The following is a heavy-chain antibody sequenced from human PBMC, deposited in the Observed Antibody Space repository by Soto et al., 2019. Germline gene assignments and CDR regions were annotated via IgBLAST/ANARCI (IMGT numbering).Heavy chain of an antibody. CDR1: GFTFDDYA. Sequence: PGGSLRLSCAASGFTFDDYAMHWVRQAPGKGLEWVSGISWNSGSIGYADSVKGRFTISRDNAKNSLYLQMNSLRAEDTALYYCAKGQVAVAGTSLNYWGQGTLVTVSS. D-gene: IGHD6-19*01. CDR2: ISWNSGSI. CDR3: AKGQVAVAGTSLNY. V-gene: IGHV3-9*01. J-gene: IGHJ4*02.